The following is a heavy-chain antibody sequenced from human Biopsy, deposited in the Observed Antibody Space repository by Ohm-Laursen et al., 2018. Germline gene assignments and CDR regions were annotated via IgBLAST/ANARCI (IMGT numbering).Heavy chain of an antibody. CDR3: AIDGNDFLTDYLKIDQ. CDR1: GYTFTGYY. J-gene: IGHJ4*02. V-gene: IGHV1-2*02. CDR2: INPKSGGA. Sequence: ASVKVSCKTSGYTFTGYYLHWVRQAPGQGLEWMGWINPKSGGAHYLEKFRGRVTMTRDTSISTAYMEVSSLRSDDTAVYYCAIDGNDFLTDYLKIDQWGQGTLVTVSS. D-gene: IGHD3-9*01.